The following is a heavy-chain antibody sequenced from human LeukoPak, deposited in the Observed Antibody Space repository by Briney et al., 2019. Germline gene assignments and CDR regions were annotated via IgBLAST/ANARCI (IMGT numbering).Heavy chain of an antibody. CDR2: LSYDGINK. J-gene: IGHJ4*02. V-gene: IGHV3-30*03. CDR1: GFTFSSYA. D-gene: IGHD5-12*01. Sequence: GGSLRLSCAASGFTFSSYAMHWVRQAPGKGLEWVAVLSYDGINKYFADSVKGRFTISRDNSKNTLYLQMNSLRAEDTALYYCLSVDLGIWGQGTLVTVSS. CDR3: LSVDLGI.